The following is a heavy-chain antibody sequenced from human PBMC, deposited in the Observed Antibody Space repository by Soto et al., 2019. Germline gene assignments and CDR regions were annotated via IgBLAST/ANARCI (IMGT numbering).Heavy chain of an antibody. CDR2: ISGSGGST. CDR3: ASQSRAVAGTSAY. V-gene: IGHV3-23*01. CDR1: GFTFSSYA. J-gene: IGHJ4*02. Sequence: GGSLRLSCAASGFTFSSYAMSWVRQAPGKGLEWVSAISGSGGSTYYADSVKGRFTISRDNSKNTRYLQMNSLRAEDTAVYYCASQSRAVAGTSAYWGQGTLVTVSS. D-gene: IGHD6-19*01.